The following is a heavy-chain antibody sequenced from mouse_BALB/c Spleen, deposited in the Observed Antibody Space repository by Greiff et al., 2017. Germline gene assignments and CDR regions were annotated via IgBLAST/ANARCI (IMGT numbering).Heavy chain of an antibody. D-gene: IGHD1-1*01. Sequence: QVQLQQSGPELVKPGASVKISCKASGYAFSSSWMNWVKQRPGQGLEWIGRIYPGDGDTNYNGKFKGKATLTADKSSSTAYMQLSSLTSVDSAVYFCAYGSSYVDWYFDVWGAGTTVTVSS. V-gene: IGHV1-82*01. J-gene: IGHJ1*01. CDR3: AYGSSYVDWYFDV. CDR2: IYPGDGDT. CDR1: GYAFSSSW.